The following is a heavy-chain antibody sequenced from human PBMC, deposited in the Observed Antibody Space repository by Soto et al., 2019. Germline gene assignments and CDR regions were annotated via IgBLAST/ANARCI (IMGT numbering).Heavy chain of an antibody. Sequence: SENLSLTCAVSGYSISSGYNWGWIRQPPGKGLEWIGSIYHSGSTYYNPSLKSRVTISVDTSKNQFSLKLSSVTAADTAVYYCARAPDCSGGSWYFDYWGQGTLVIV. CDR3: ARAPDCSGGSWYFDY. CDR1: GYSISSGYN. V-gene: IGHV4-38-2*01. J-gene: IGHJ4*02. CDR2: IYHSGST. D-gene: IGHD2-15*01.